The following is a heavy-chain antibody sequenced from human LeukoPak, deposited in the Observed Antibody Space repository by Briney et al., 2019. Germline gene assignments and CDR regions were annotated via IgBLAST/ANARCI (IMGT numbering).Heavy chain of an antibody. Sequence: SETLSLTCTVSGYSISSGYYWGWIRQPPGKGLEWIGSIYPSGSTYYNPSLKSRVTISVDTSKNQFSLKLSSVTAADTAVYYCARVPHSGYDGNEFDYWGQGTLVTVSS. J-gene: IGHJ4*02. CDR2: IYPSGST. CDR3: ARVPHSGYDGNEFDY. CDR1: GYSISSGYY. V-gene: IGHV4-38-2*02. D-gene: IGHD5-12*01.